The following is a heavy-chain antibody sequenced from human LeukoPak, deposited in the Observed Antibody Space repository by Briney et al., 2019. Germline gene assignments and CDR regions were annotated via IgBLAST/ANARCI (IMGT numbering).Heavy chain of an antibody. CDR2: INAGNGNT. CDR3: ARGECSSTSCFRSEFDP. D-gene: IGHD2-2*01. J-gene: IGHJ5*02. V-gene: IGHV1/OR15-3*02. Sequence: ASVKVSCKASGYTFTDYFMNWMRQAPGQRLEWMGWINAGNGNTKYSQKLQGRVTITRDTSASTAYMQLSSLRSEDTAVYYCARGECSSTSCFRSEFDPWGQGTLVTVSS. CDR1: GYTFTDYF.